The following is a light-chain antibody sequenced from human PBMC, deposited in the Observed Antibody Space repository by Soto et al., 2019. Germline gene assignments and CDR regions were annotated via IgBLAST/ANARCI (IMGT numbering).Light chain of an antibody. CDR2: GNN. V-gene: IGLV1-44*01. CDR3: AAWDDSLNGRV. Sequence: QPVLTQPPSASGTPGQRVTISCSGSSSNIGSNTVNWYQQFPGTAPKLLIYGNNQRPSGVPDRFSGSKSGTSASLAISGLQSEDEADYYCAAWDDSLNGRVFGGGTKLTVL. J-gene: IGLJ2*01. CDR1: SSNIGSNT.